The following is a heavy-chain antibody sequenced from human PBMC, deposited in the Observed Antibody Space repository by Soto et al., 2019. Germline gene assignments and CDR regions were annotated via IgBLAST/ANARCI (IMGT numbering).Heavy chain of an antibody. CDR1: GYTFTSYG. D-gene: IGHD2-15*01. Sequence: QVQLVQSGAEVKKPGASVKVSCKASGYTFTSYGISWVRQAPGQGLEWMGWISAYNGNTNYAQKLQGRVTMTTDTSTSXXXXXXXXLRSDDTAVYYCARSSLGYCSGGSCYGYNWFDPWGQGTLVTVSS. CDR2: ISAYNGNT. J-gene: IGHJ5*02. V-gene: IGHV1-18*01. CDR3: ARSSLGYCSGGSCYGYNWFDP.